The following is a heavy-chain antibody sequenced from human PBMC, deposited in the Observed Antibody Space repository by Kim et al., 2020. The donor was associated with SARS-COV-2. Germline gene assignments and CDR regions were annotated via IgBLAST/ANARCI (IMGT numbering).Heavy chain of an antibody. J-gene: IGHJ3*02. CDR2: IVVGSGNT. Sequence: SMKVSCKASGFTFTSSAVQWVRQARGQRLEWIGWIVVGSGNTNYAQKFQERVTITRDMSTSTAYMELSSLRSEDTAVYYCAADRAYGDYGLDIWGQGTMVTVSS. V-gene: IGHV1-58*01. CDR1: GFTFTSSA. CDR3: AADRAYGDYGLDI. D-gene: IGHD4-17*01.